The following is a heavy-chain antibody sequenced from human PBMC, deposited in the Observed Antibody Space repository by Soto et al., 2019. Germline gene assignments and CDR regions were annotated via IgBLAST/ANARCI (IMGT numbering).Heavy chain of an antibody. J-gene: IGHJ6*02. V-gene: IGHV4-30-2*05. CDR2: IYYSGST. D-gene: IGHD5-18*01. Sequence: SETLSLTCAVSGGSISSGGYSWSWIRQPPGKGLEWIGYIYYSGSTYYNPSLKSRVTISVDTSKNQFSLKLSSVTAADTAMYYCARTESGYSYGFADVWGQGTTVTVSS. CDR1: GGSISSGGYS. CDR3: ARTESGYSYGFADV.